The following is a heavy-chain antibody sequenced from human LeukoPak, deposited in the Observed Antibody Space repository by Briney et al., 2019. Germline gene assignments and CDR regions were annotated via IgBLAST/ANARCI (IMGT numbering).Heavy chain of an antibody. Sequence: GGSLRLSCAASGFTFSSYAMHWVRQAPGKGLEWVAVISYDGSNKYYADSVKGRFTISRDNSKNTLYLQMNSLRAEDTAVYYCAKDGGTHTMIIVVIHPEGFDYWGQGTLVIVSS. CDR1: GFTFSSYA. D-gene: IGHD3-22*01. V-gene: IGHV3-30-3*01. CDR3: AKDGGTHTMIIVVIHPEGFDY. J-gene: IGHJ4*02. CDR2: ISYDGSNK.